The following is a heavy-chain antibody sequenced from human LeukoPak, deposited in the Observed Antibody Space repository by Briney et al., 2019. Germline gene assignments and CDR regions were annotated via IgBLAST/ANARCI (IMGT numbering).Heavy chain of an antibody. CDR2: ITGTGDGT. CDR3: AKERASGNYWGYFDS. D-gene: IGHD3-10*01. V-gene: IGHV3-23*01. J-gene: IGHJ4*02. CDR1: GFNFTIYA. Sequence: GGSLRLSCAASGFNFTIYAMSWVRQPPGKGPEWVSAITGTGDGTFSSGSVKGRFSISRDNSKNTVYLQMDSLRAEDTAVYYCAKERASGNYWGYFDSWSQGTLVTVSP.